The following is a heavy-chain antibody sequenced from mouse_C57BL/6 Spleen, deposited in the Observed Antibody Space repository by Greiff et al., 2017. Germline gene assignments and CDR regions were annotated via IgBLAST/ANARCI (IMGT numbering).Heavy chain of an antibody. V-gene: IGHV14-4*01. D-gene: IGHD2-4*01. CDR1: GFNFKDDY. Sequence: EVQLQESGAELVRPGASVKLSCTASGFNFKDDYMHWVKQRPEQGLEWIGWIDPANGDTEYDPKVQGKATITSDTSSHTAYLRLISLTSEVTAVYDCTTDYDRAMDYWGQGTSVTVSS. J-gene: IGHJ4*01. CDR2: IDPANGDT. CDR3: TTDYDRAMDY.